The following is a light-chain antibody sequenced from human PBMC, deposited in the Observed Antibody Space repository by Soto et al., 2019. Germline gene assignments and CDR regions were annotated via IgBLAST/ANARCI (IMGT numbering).Light chain of an antibody. CDR3: CSYAGSSTWV. CDR2: EVS. J-gene: IGLJ3*02. Sequence: QAVVTQPASVSGSPGQSITISCTGTSSDVGSYKLVSWYQQHPGKAPKLMIYEVSKRPSGVSNRFSGSKSGNTASLTISGLQAEDEADYYCCSYAGSSTWVFGGGTKLTVL. CDR1: SSDVGSYKL. V-gene: IGLV2-23*02.